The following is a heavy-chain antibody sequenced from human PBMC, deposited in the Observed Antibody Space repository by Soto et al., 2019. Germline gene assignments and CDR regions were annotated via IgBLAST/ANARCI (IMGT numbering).Heavy chain of an antibody. CDR1: GFTFSSYA. D-gene: IGHD3-3*01. Sequence: GRSLRLSCAASGFTFSSYAMSWVRQAPGKGLEWVSAISGSGGSTYYADSVKGRFTISRDNSKNTLYLQMNSLRAEDTAVYYCAKDRRVYYDFWSGYPYYYYYGMDVWGQGTTVTVSS. J-gene: IGHJ6*02. V-gene: IGHV3-23*01. CDR2: ISGSGGST. CDR3: AKDRRVYYDFWSGYPYYYYYGMDV.